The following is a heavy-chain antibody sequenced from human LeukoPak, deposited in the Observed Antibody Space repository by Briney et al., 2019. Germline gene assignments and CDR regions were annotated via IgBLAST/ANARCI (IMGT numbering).Heavy chain of an antibody. Sequence: GGSLRLSCVASGFTFSNAWMSWVRQAPGKGLEWVGRFKTKSDDGTTDCAAPVKGRFTISRDDSKDTLYLQMNSLKTEDTAVYYCTTDRGYCSGGACPYYYYGMDVWGKGTTVTVSS. CDR1: GFTFSNAW. CDR2: FKTKSDDGTT. V-gene: IGHV3-15*01. CDR3: TTDRGYCSGGACPYYYYGMDV. J-gene: IGHJ6*04. D-gene: IGHD2-15*01.